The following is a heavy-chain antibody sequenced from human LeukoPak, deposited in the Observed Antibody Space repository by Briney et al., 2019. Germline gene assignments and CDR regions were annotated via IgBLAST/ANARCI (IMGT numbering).Heavy chain of an antibody. CDR2: IYYSGST. D-gene: IGHD6-13*01. V-gene: IGHV4-59*01. CDR1: GGSISSYY. Sequence: ASETLSLTCTVSGGSISSYYWSWIRQPPGKGLEWIGYIYYSGSTNYNPSLKSRVTISVDTSKNQFSLKLSSVTAADTAVYYCAREKRQLRAFDIWGQGTMVTVSS. J-gene: IGHJ3*02. CDR3: AREKRQLRAFDI.